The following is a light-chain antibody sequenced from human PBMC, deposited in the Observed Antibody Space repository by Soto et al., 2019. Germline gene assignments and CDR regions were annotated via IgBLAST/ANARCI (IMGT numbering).Light chain of an antibody. CDR3: QQYNSQSWT. CDR1: QTFNGR. CDR2: KAS. V-gene: IGKV1-5*03. Sequence: DIQMTQSPSTLSASVVDRVTITFRASQTFNGRLAWYQQKAGQAPHLLIYKASILGSGVPSRFSGSGSGTEFTLTISSLQPDDFAIYYCQQYNSQSWTFGQGTKVDIK. J-gene: IGKJ1*01.